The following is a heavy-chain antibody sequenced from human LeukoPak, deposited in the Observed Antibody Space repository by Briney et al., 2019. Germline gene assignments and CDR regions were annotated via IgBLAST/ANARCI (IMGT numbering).Heavy chain of an antibody. Sequence: ASVKVSCKLSGYTLTKGSVHWVRQAPGKDLEWVGGFHPRDGDSDYAQKFQGRAAMTEDTFTDTAFVEVSSLTSDDTAVYYCATTPLYQIEGGTVPLPFYYFYYMDVWGSGTAVIVSS. CDR2: FHPRDGDS. CDR3: ATTPLYQIEGGTVPLPFYYFYYMDV. J-gene: IGHJ6*03. D-gene: IGHD3/OR15-3a*01. V-gene: IGHV1-24*01. CDR1: GYTLTKGS.